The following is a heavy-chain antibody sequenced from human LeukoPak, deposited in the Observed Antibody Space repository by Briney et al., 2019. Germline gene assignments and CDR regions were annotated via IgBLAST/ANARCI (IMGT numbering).Heavy chain of an antibody. Sequence: GASVKVSCKASGYTFTSYYMHWVRQAPGQGLEWMGIISPSGGSTSYAQKFQGRVTMTRDMSTSTVYMELSSLRSEDTAVYYCATWAGPGGWSVLNYMDVWGKGTTVTVSS. J-gene: IGHJ6*03. D-gene: IGHD3-3*01. CDR2: ISPSGGST. CDR1: GYTFTSYY. CDR3: ATWAGPGGWSVLNYMDV. V-gene: IGHV1-46*01.